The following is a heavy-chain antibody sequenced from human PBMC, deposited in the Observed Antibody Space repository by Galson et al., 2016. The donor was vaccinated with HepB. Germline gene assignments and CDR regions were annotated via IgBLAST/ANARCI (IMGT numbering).Heavy chain of an antibody. Sequence: SLRLSCAASGFTFSHYGIHWVRQAPGKGPEWVAVIWYDGSDRYYADSVKGRFTISRDNFKNTVYLQMDSLRAEDTAVYYCARGGGYCSGGSCYDYLDFWGQGSLVTVSS. CDR1: GFTFSHYG. CDR3: ARGGGYCSGGSCYDYLDF. J-gene: IGHJ4*02. D-gene: IGHD2-15*01. V-gene: IGHV3-33*08. CDR2: IWYDGSDR.